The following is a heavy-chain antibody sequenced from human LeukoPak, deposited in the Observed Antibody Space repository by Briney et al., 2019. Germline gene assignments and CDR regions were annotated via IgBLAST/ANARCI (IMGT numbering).Heavy chain of an antibody. CDR1: GFTFSSYG. D-gene: IGHD3-10*01. CDR2: ISYDGSNK. CDR3: AKKDDGSGSFTFDY. V-gene: IGHV3-30*18. Sequence: GSLRLSCAASGFTFSSYGMHWVRQAPGKGLEWVAVISYDGSNKYYADSVKGRFTISRDNSKNTLYLQMNSPRAEDTAVYYCAKKDDGSGSFTFDYWGQGTLVTVSS. J-gene: IGHJ4*02.